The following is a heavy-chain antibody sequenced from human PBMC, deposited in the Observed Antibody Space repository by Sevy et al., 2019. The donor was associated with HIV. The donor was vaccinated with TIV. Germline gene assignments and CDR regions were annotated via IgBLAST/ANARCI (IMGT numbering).Heavy chain of an antibody. CDR3: ARESAVAAFDY. J-gene: IGHJ4*02. V-gene: IGHV3-21*01. CDR1: GFTFSSYA. CDR2: INAISSNI. Sequence: GGSLRLSCAASGFTFSSYAMNWVRQAPGKGLEWVSSINAISSNIYYADSVKGRFTISRDNAENSLYLQMNSLRAEDTAVYYCARESAVAAFDYWGQGTLVTVSS. D-gene: IGHD6-19*01.